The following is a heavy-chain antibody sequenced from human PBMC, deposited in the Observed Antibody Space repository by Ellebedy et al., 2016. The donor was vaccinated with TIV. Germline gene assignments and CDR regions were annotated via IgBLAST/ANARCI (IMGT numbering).Heavy chain of an antibody. Sequence: PGGSLRLSCAASGFSFSSYGMHWVRQSPGKGLEWMAFIWYDGTDESYAESVKGRFTISRDNSKNTLYLQMNSLRAEDTAVYYCAKDLIWARGAFDIWGQGTMVTVSS. J-gene: IGHJ3*02. CDR1: GFSFSSYG. V-gene: IGHV3-30*02. CDR3: AKDLIWARGAFDI. CDR2: IWYDGTDE. D-gene: IGHD6-6*01.